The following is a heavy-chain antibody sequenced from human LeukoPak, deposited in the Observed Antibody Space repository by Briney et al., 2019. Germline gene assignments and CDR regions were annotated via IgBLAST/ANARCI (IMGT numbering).Heavy chain of an antibody. J-gene: IGHJ4*02. Sequence: PGGSLRLSCAASGFTFSSYSMNWVRQAPGKGLEWASSISSSSSYIYYADSVKGRFTISRDNAKNSLYLQMNSLRAEDTAVYYCARDATLDFWSGYFDYWGQGTLVTVSS. D-gene: IGHD3-3*01. V-gene: IGHV3-21*01. CDR3: ARDATLDFWSGYFDY. CDR2: ISSSSSYI. CDR1: GFTFSSYS.